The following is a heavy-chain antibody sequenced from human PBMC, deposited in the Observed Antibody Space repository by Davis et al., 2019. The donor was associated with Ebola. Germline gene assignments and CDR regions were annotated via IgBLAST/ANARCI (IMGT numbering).Heavy chain of an antibody. J-gene: IGHJ4*02. D-gene: IGHD3-22*01. CDR1: GFTFGDYA. Sequence: GGSLRLSCAASGFTFGDYAMHWVRQAPRKGLEWVSLISWDGRSSAYTDSVRGRFSISRDNSRKFLYLQMNGLRAEDTALYYCTAYDSTFRNYWGQGTLVTVSS. CDR3: TAYDSTFRNY. V-gene: IGHV3-43D*03. CDR2: ISWDGRSS.